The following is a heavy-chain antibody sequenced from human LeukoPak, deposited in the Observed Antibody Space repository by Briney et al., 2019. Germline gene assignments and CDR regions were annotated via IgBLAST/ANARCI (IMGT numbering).Heavy chain of an antibody. CDR1: GYTFTSYG. V-gene: IGHV1-8*02. Sequence: GASVKVSCKTSGYTFTSYGISWVRQAPGQGLEWMGWMNPNSGNTGYAQKFQGRVTMTRNTSISTAYMELSSLRSEDTAVYYCARGLIDVLLWQGFDPWGQGTLVTVSS. D-gene: IGHD3-10*01. CDR3: ARGLIDVLLWQGFDP. J-gene: IGHJ5*02. CDR2: MNPNSGNT.